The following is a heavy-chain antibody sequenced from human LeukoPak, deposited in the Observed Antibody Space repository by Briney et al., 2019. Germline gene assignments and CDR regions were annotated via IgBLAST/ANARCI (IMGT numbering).Heavy chain of an antibody. Sequence: GGSLRLSCAASGFTFSSYWMSWVRQAPGKGLEWVANIKQAGSEKYYVDSVKGRFTISRDNAKNSLYLQMNSLRAEDTAVYYCARGRIAVAGTAFDYWGQGTLVTVSS. J-gene: IGHJ4*02. CDR2: IKQAGSEK. CDR1: GFTFSSYW. D-gene: IGHD6-19*01. CDR3: ARGRIAVAGTAFDY. V-gene: IGHV3-7*01.